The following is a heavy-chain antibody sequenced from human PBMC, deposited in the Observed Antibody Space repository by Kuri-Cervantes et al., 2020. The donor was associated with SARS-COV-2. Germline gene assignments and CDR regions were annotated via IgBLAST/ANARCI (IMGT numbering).Heavy chain of an antibody. CDR1: GGSISSGDYY. Sequence: LRLSCTVSGGSISSGDYYWSWIRQPPGKGLEWIGYIYYSGSTYYNPSLKSRVTISVDTSKNQFSLKLSSVTAADTAVYYCASQMMSSITIFGVVITRNWFDPWGQGTLVTVSS. CDR3: ASQMMSSITIFGVVITRNWFDP. V-gene: IGHV4-30-4*01. CDR2: IYYSGST. D-gene: IGHD3-3*01. J-gene: IGHJ5*02.